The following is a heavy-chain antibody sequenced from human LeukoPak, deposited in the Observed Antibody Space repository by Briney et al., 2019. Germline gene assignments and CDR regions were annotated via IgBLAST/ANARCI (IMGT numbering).Heavy chain of an antibody. CDR2: INHSGNT. D-gene: IGHD2-15*01. V-gene: IGHV4-34*01. CDR1: IESFSGHY. CDR3: ARGGGGPFDY. Sequence: SETLSLTCAVYIESFSGHYWSWLRQPPGKGLEWIGEINHSGNTNYNPSLKGRVTISVDTSKNQFSLKMSSMTAADTAVYYCARGGGGPFDYWGQGTLVTVSS. J-gene: IGHJ4*02.